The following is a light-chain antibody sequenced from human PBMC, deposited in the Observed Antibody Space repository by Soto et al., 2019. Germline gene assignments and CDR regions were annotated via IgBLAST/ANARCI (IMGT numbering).Light chain of an antibody. Sequence: DIHMTQSPSSLSASVGDSVTITCRASQSISTYLNWYQQMPGKAPNLLIYAASSLQSGVPSRFSCSGSGTDFTLTISSLQPEDFATDYCQQSYSTPRAFGGGTKVEIK. CDR3: QQSYSTPRA. J-gene: IGKJ4*01. CDR2: AAS. V-gene: IGKV1-39*01. CDR1: QSISTY.